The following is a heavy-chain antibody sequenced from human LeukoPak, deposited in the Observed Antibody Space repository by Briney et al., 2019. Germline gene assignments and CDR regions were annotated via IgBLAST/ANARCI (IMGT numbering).Heavy chain of an antibody. J-gene: IGHJ4*02. D-gene: IGHD3-22*01. Sequence: PSETLSLTCTVSGGSIRSSRYYWGWLGQPRGKGREWIGSIYYSGSTYYNPSLKSRVTISVDTSKNQFSLKLSSVTAADTAVYYCARVDSGGYHSDYWGQGTLVTVSS. V-gene: IGHV4-39*07. CDR2: IYYSGST. CDR1: GGSIRSSRYY. CDR3: ARVDSGGYHSDY.